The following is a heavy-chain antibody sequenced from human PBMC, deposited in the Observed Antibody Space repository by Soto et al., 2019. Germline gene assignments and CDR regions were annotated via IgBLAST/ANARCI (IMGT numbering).Heavy chain of an antibody. Sequence: PGGSLRLSCAASGFTFSSYSMNWVRQAPGKGLEWVSSISSSSSYIYYADSVEGRFTISRDNAKNSLYLQMNSLRAEDTAVYYCARAQQQLVPLYYYYYGMDVWGQGTTVTVSS. V-gene: IGHV3-21*01. CDR3: ARAQQQLVPLYYYYYGMDV. CDR2: ISSSSSYI. D-gene: IGHD6-13*01. CDR1: GFTFSSYS. J-gene: IGHJ6*02.